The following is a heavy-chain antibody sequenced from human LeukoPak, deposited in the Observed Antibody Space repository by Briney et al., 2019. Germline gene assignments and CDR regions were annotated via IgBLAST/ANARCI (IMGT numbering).Heavy chain of an antibody. Sequence: GRSLRLSCAASGFTFDDYAMHWVRHAPGKGLEWVSGISWNSGSIGYADSVKGRFTISRDNAKNSLYLQMNSLRAEDTALYYCAKEPSVGGVDYWGQGTLVTVSS. CDR3: AKEPSVGGVDY. D-gene: IGHD2-21*01. CDR1: GFTFDDYA. V-gene: IGHV3-9*01. CDR2: ISWNSGSI. J-gene: IGHJ4*02.